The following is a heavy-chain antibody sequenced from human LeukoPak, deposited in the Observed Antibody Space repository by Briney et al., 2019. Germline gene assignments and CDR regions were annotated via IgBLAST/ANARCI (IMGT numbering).Heavy chain of an antibody. CDR3: ARAYSGYENYYYYYYMDV. D-gene: IGHD5-12*01. J-gene: IGHJ6*03. V-gene: IGHV3-20*04. CDR2: INWNGGST. Sequence: PGGSLRLSCAASGFTFDDYGMSWVRQAPGKGLEWVSGINWNGGSTGYADSVKGRFTISRDNAKNSLYLQMNSLRAEDTALYYCARAYSGYENYYYYYYMDVWGKGTTVTVSS. CDR1: GFTFDDYG.